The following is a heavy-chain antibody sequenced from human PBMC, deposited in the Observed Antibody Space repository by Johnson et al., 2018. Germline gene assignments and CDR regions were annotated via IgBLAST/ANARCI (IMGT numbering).Heavy chain of an antibody. Sequence: QVQLVQSGGGVVEPGRSLRLSCAASGYTFSSYGIHWVRQAPGKGMEWVAAISYDGSNKQYADSVKGRFTISRDNSKSTRYLQMDSLRPEEPAVYHCTKRGAPPGGGDYYYMDVWGRGTTVTVSS. D-gene: IGHD3-16*01. J-gene: IGHJ6*03. V-gene: IGHV3-30*18. CDR1: GYTFSSYG. CDR3: TKRGAPPGGGDYYYMDV. CDR2: ISYDGSNK.